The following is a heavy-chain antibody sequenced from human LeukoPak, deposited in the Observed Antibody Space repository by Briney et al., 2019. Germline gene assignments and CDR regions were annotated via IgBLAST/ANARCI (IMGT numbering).Heavy chain of an antibody. CDR2: MNPNSGNT. D-gene: IGHD3-3*01. J-gene: IGHJ6*03. V-gene: IGHV1-8*01. CDR1: GYTFTSYD. Sequence: GASVTVSCKASGYTFTSYDINWVRQATGQGLEWMGWMNPNSGNTGYAQKFQGRVTMTRNTSISTAYMELSSLRSEDTAVYYCARAPVLRFLEWLNYYYYMDVWGKGTTVTVSS. CDR3: ARAPVLRFLEWLNYYYYMDV.